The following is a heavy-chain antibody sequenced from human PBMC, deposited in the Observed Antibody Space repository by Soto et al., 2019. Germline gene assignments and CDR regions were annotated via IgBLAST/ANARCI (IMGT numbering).Heavy chain of an antibody. J-gene: IGHJ3*02. CDR3: EKNYYDSSGGHDAFDI. V-gene: IGHV3-23*01. CDR1: GFTFSSYA. Sequence: PGGSLRLSCAASGFTFSSYAMSWVRQAPGKGLEWVSAISGSGGSTYYADSVKGRFTISRDNSKNTLYLQMNSLRAEETAVYYCEKNYYDSSGGHDAFDIWGQGTMVTVSS. CDR2: ISGSGGST. D-gene: IGHD3-22*01.